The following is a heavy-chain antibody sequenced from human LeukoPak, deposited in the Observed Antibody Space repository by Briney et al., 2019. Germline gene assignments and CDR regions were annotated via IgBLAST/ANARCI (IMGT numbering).Heavy chain of an antibody. V-gene: IGHV3-33*01. Sequence: GGSLRLSCAASGFTFSSYGMHWVRQAPGKGLEWVAVIWYDGSNKYYADFVKGRFTISRDNSKNTLYLQMNSLRAEDTAVYYCAREVSDFWSGYYLDYWGQGTLVTVSS. D-gene: IGHD3-3*01. CDR1: GFTFSSYG. J-gene: IGHJ4*02. CDR3: AREVSDFWSGYYLDY. CDR2: IWYDGSNK.